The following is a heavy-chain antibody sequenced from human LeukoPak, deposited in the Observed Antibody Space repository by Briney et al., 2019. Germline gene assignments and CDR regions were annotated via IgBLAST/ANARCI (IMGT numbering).Heavy chain of an antibody. Sequence: GASVKVSCKASGYTFTSYGISWVRQAPGQGLEWMGWISAYNGNTNYAQKLQGRVTMTRDTSISTAYMELSRLRSDDTAVYYCARAGTTQYYYDSSGYPPGAFDIWGQGTMVTVSS. V-gene: IGHV1-18*01. D-gene: IGHD3-22*01. CDR1: GYTFTSYG. CDR3: ARAGTTQYYYDSSGYPPGAFDI. J-gene: IGHJ3*02. CDR2: ISAYNGNT.